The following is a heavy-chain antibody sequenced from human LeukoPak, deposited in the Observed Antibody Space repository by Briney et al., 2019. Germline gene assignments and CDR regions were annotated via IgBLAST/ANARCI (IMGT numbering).Heavy chain of an antibody. CDR3: ARLLVYASGAEAFDY. CDR1: GFTFSNYW. V-gene: IGHV3-7*01. CDR2: IGQDGPEK. J-gene: IGHJ4*02. D-gene: IGHD3-10*01. Sequence: PGGSLRLSCAASGFTFSNYWMSWVRQAPGKGLEWVANIGQDGPEKYYVDSAKGRFTISRDNAKNSLYLQMNRLRAEDTALYYCARLLVYASGAEAFDYWGQGTLVTVSS.